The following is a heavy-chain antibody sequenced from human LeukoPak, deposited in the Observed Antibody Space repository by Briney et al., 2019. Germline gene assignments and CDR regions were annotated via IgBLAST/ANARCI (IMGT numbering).Heavy chain of an antibody. D-gene: IGHD5-18*01. CDR1: GFTFSSYA. J-gene: IGHJ4*02. Sequence: PGGSLRLSCAASGFTFSSYAMHWVRQAPGKGLEWVAVISYDGSNKYYADSVKGRFTISRDNSKNTLYLQMNSLRAEDTAVYYCAKEVDGYSYGYDYWGQGTLVTVSS. CDR2: ISYDGSNK. CDR3: AKEVDGYSYGYDY. V-gene: IGHV3-30-3*01.